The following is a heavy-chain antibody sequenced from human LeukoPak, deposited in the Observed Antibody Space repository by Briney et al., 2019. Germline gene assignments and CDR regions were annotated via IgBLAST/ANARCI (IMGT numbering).Heavy chain of an antibody. Sequence: PGGSLRLSCAASGFTFDDYAMHWVRQAPGKGLVWVSRINSDGSSTTYADSVKGRFTISRDNAKNTLYLQMNSLRAEDTAVYYCAREGDSYVYLFDYWGQGTLVTVSS. J-gene: IGHJ4*02. V-gene: IGHV3-74*01. CDR3: AREGDSYVYLFDY. CDR1: GFTFDDYA. D-gene: IGHD5-12*01. CDR2: INSDGSST.